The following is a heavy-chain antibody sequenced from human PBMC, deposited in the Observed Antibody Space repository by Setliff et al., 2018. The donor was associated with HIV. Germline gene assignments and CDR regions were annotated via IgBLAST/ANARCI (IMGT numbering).Heavy chain of an antibody. Sequence: GGSLRLSCAASGFSISSYWMHWVRQTPGKGLVWVSRIKPDGSSITYADSVKGRFTISRDNSKNTVYLQMDSLRAADTAVYYCARGSAVGGSYSEPFEYWGQGTLVTVSS. D-gene: IGHD6-19*01. CDR2: IKPDGSSI. CDR1: GFSISSYW. J-gene: IGHJ4*02. CDR3: ARGSAVGGSYSEPFEY. V-gene: IGHV3-74*01.